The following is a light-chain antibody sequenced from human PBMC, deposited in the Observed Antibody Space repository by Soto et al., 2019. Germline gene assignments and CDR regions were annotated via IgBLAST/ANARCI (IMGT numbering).Light chain of an antibody. J-gene: IGLJ1*01. Sequence: QSALTQPPSVSGSPGQSVTISCTGTSSDVGNNDFVSWYQQHPGKAPKLVIFEVSKRSSGVPERFSGSKSGNTASLTISGLQAEDEADYYCCSYADTFYVFGIGTTVTVL. CDR1: SSDVGNNDF. V-gene: IGLV2-11*01. CDR3: CSYADTFYV. CDR2: EVS.